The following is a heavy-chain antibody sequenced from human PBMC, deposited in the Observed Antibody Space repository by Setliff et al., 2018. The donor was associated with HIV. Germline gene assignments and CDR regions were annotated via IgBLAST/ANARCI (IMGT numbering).Heavy chain of an antibody. CDR1: GGSVSNSDHY. V-gene: IGHV4-30-4*01. J-gene: IGHJ6*02. Sequence: SETLSLTCTVSGGSVSNSDHYWSWIRQSPGNGLEWIGYIHYSGSTYYNPSLKSRVTISVYTSQNQFSLKLSSVTAADTAVYYCARGGYSSSWYTYYGMDVWGQGTTVTVSS. D-gene: IGHD6-13*01. CDR3: ARGGYSSSWYTYYGMDV. CDR2: IHYSGST.